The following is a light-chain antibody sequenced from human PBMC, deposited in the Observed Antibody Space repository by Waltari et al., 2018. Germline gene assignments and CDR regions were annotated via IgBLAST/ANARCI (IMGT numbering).Light chain of an antibody. J-gene: IGKJ3*01. Sequence: DIQMTQSPSSLSASVGDRVTITCRASQSITTYLNWYQQKPGKAPNLLIYGVSSLQSGVPSRFSGSGSGTDFTLTISSLQPEDFATYYCQQTYSTPPFTFGPGTKVDI. CDR3: QQTYSTPPFT. V-gene: IGKV1-39*01. CDR1: QSITTY. CDR2: GVS.